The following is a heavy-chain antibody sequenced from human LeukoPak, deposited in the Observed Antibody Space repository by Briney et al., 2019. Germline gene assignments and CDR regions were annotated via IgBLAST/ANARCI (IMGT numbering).Heavy chain of an antibody. Sequence: KRGESLKVSCKGSGYDFTSYWIGWVRQMPGKGLEWMGIVYPGNSDTRYSPSFQGQVTISADYSIRTAYLQWSSLKASDTAMYFCARENYGGVDYWGQGTLVTVSS. CDR3: ARENYGGVDY. CDR1: GYDFTSYW. J-gene: IGHJ4*02. V-gene: IGHV5-51*01. D-gene: IGHD3-10*01. CDR2: VYPGNSDT.